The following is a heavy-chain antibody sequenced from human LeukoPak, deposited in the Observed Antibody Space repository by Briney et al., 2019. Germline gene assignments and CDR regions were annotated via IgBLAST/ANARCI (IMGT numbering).Heavy chain of an antibody. J-gene: IGHJ6*03. Sequence: SETLSLTCTVSGDSISSYFWSWIRQPAGKGLEWMGRIYITETTNYSPCLKSRVTISLDKSKNQYFLNLTSVTAADTAVYYCARGTTGATGYNYYMDVWGKGTAVTVSS. CDR2: IYITETT. CDR3: ARGTTGATGYNYYMDV. CDR1: GDSISSYF. V-gene: IGHV4-4*07. D-gene: IGHD1-1*01.